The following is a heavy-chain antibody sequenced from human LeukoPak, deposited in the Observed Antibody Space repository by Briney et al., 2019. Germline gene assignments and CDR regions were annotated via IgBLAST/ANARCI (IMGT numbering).Heavy chain of an antibody. J-gene: IGHJ4*02. V-gene: IGHV3-23*01. CDR3: AKDTYGSGSYGYFDC. CDR2: ISDSGGYT. Sequence: GGSLRLSCAASGFTFSSYAMSWVRQAPGKGLEWVSAISDSGGYTYYADSVKGRFTISRDNSKNTLYLQMNSLRAEDTAVYYCAKDTYGSGSYGYFDCWGQGTLVTVSS. D-gene: IGHD3-10*01. CDR1: GFTFSSYA.